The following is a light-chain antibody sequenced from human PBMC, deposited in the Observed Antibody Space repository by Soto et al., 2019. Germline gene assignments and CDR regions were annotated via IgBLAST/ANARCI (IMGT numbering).Light chain of an antibody. CDR1: QDIRNY. J-gene: IGKJ4*01. V-gene: IGKV1-33*01. CDR2: LAS. CDR3: QQFDDLPRT. Sequence: IQMTQSPSSLSASVGDRVTITCQASQDIRNYLNWYQQKPGKAPKVLISLASTLETGVPSRFSGGGSGTDFTFTISSLQPEDIATYYCQQFDDLPRTFGGGTKVDIK.